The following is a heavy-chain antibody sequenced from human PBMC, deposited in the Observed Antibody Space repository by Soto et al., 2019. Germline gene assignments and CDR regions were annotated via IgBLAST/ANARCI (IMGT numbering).Heavy chain of an antibody. J-gene: IGHJ6*02. CDR3: GKHGVSDWISFNNLGV. CDR1: GYSFSRHW. V-gene: IGHV5-51*01. D-gene: IGHD1-1*01. CDR2: IYPGDSET. Sequence: GESLKISCRASGYSFSRHWIGWVRQMPGKGLEWMGTIYPGDSETRYSPSFQGQVTISADKSNNTAYLHWGSPKASDTAVYYCGKHGVSDWISFNNLGVWGQGTTVTVSS.